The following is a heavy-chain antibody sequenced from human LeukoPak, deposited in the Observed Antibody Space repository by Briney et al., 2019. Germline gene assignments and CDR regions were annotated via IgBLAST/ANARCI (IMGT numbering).Heavy chain of an antibody. CDR1: GFTFSSYA. V-gene: IGHV3-23*01. Sequence: GGSLRLSCAASGFTFSSYAMGWVRQAPGKGLEWVSTISSSGGSTYYADSVKGRFTISRDNSKNTLYLQMKSLRVEDTAVYYCAQNFTTVTTVYWGQGTPVTVSS. J-gene: IGHJ4*02. CDR3: AQNFTTVTTVY. CDR2: ISSSGGST. D-gene: IGHD4-17*01.